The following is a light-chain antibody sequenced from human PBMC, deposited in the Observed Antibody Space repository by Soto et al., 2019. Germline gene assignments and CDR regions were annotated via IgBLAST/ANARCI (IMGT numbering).Light chain of an antibody. V-gene: IGKV1-9*01. CDR1: QGISDY. J-gene: IGKJ5*01. CDR3: QQLNNYPIT. CDR2: AAS. Sequence: DVPLTQSPSFLSASVGDRVTITCRASQGISDYFAWYQQKLGKAPKLLIYAASTLQSGLPSRFSGSGSGTDFTLTISSLQPEDFATYYCQQLNNYPITFGQGTRLEIK.